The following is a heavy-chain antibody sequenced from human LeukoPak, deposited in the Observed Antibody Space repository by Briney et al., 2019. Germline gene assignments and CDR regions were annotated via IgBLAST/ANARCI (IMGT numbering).Heavy chain of an antibody. J-gene: IGHJ4*02. CDR1: GYSFTTYW. V-gene: IGHV5-51*01. Sequence: GESLKISCKGSGYSFTTYWIVWVRQMPGEGLEWMGIIYPGDSDTRYSPSFQGQVTISADKSINTAYLQWSSLKASDSAIYYCARLRIVGATLNFFDYWGQGTLVTVSS. CDR2: IYPGDSDT. D-gene: IGHD1-26*01. CDR3: ARLRIVGATLNFFDY.